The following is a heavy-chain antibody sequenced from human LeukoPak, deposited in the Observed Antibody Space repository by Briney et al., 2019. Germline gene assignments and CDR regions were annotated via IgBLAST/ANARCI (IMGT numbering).Heavy chain of an antibody. J-gene: IGHJ4*02. Sequence: GSLRLSCAASGFTFSSYGTSWVRQAPGKGLEWVSGISVSVDSTYYADSVKGRFTISRDNSKNTVYLQMNSLRAEDTAVYYCARGSKTAGTIYSFDYWGQGTLVTVSS. CDR1: GFTFSSYG. V-gene: IGHV3-23*01. CDR3: ARGSKTAGTIYSFDY. CDR2: ISVSVDST. D-gene: IGHD6-13*01.